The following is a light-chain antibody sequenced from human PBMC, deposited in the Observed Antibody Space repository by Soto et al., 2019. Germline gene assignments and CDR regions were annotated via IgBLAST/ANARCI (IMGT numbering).Light chain of an antibody. CDR3: QQRSNWLT. V-gene: IGKV3-11*01. J-gene: IGKJ5*01. CDR2: EAS. CDR1: QTVSSS. Sequence: DIGVSQPRAVVPLSLGGRDTLPSRASQTVSSSLAWYQQKPGHAPRLLIYEASNRATGIPARFSGSGSGTDFTLTISSLEPEDLAVYYCQQRSNWLTFGQGTRLQI.